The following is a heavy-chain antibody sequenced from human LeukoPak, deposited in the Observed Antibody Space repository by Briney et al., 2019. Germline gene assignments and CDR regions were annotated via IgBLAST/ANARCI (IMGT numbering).Heavy chain of an antibody. D-gene: IGHD5-24*01. CDR1: GYTFTGYY. CDR2: INPNSSGP. CDR3: ARDEGAGRRWLQNYNYYDDFVMDV. J-gene: IGHJ6*02. V-gene: IGHV1-2*02. Sequence: ASVKVSCKASGYTFTGYYIHWVRQAPGQGLEWLGWINPNSSGPNYAQKFQGRVTMTRDTSISTAYMELSSLRSDDTAMYYCARDEGAGRRWLQNYNYYDDFVMDVWGQGTTVTVSS.